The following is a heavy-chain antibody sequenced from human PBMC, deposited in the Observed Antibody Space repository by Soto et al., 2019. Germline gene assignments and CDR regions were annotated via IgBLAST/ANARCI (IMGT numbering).Heavy chain of an antibody. D-gene: IGHD5-18*01. V-gene: IGHV1-2*02. CDR1: GYAFTGYY. CDR3: ATRYSYVHF. J-gene: IGHJ4*02. Sequence: ASVKVSCKSSGYAFTGYYIHWVRQAPGQGLEWMGWINPNSGDTNYAQKFQGRVTMTRDTSFSTAYMELSSLRSDNTAVYYCATRYSYVHFWGQGTLVTVSS. CDR2: INPNSGDT.